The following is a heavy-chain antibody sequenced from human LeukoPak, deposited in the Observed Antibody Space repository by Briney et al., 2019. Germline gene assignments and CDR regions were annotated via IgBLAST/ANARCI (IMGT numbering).Heavy chain of an antibody. CDR3: ARETPLPGILTGYYKDYYYGMDV. Sequence: SVKVSCKASGGTFSSYAISWVRQAPGQGLEWMGRIIPILGIANYAQKFQGRVTITADKSTSTAYMELSSLRSEDTAVYYCARETPLPGILTGYYKDYYYGMDVWGQGTTVTVSS. CDR2: IIPILGIA. J-gene: IGHJ6*02. D-gene: IGHD3-9*01. CDR1: GGTFSSYA. V-gene: IGHV1-69*04.